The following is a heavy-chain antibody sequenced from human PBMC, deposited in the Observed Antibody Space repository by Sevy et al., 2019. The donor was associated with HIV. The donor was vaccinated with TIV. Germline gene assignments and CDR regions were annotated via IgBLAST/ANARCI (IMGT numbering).Heavy chain of an antibody. V-gene: IGHV3-66*01. Sequence: GGSLRLSCAASGFTVSSNYMSWDRQAPGKGLEWVSVIYSGGSTYYADSVKGRFTISRDNSKNTLYLQMNSLRAEDTAVYYCASRHYYDSRDAFDIWGQGTMVTVSS. CDR2: IYSGGST. J-gene: IGHJ3*02. CDR3: ASRHYYDSRDAFDI. CDR1: GFTVSSNY. D-gene: IGHD3-22*01.